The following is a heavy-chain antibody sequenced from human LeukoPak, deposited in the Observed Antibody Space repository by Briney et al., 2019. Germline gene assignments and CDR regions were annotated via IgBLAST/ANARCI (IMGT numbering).Heavy chain of an antibody. Sequence: GGSLRLSCAASGFTVSSNYMSWVRQAPGKGLEWVSVIYSGGSTYYADSVEGRFTISRDNSKNTLYLQMNSLRAEDTAVYYCARDLGSSSPYYYYGMDVWGQGTTVTVSS. CDR3: ARDLGSSSPYYYYGMDV. J-gene: IGHJ6*02. D-gene: IGHD6-6*01. V-gene: IGHV3-66*01. CDR2: IYSGGST. CDR1: GFTVSSNY.